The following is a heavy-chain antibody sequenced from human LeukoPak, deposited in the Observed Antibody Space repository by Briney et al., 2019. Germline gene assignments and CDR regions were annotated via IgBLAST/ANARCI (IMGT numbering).Heavy chain of an antibody. J-gene: IGHJ5*02. CDR3: AKESMIVVVMNWFDP. CDR2: ISGSGGST. CDR1: GFTFSSYA. D-gene: IGHD3-22*01. V-gene: IGHV3-23*01. Sequence: GASLRLPCAASGFTFSSYAMSWVRQAPGKGLEWVSAISGSGGSTYYADSVKGRFTISRDNSKNTLYLQMNSLRAEDTAVYYCAKESMIVVVMNWFDPWGQGTLVTVSS.